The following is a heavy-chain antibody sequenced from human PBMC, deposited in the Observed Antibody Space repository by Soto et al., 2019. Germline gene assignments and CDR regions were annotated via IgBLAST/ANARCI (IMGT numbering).Heavy chain of an antibody. CDR3: ARAISGYVT. D-gene: IGHD5-12*01. Sequence: QVQLVQSGAEVKKPGVSVKVCCKASGITSTTYAIHWVRQAPGQGLEWMGWINTGNGNTRYSQRFLGRVSLTTDTSASTASMDLSSLTSEDTAVYYCARAISGYVTWGQGTLITVSS. J-gene: IGHJ5*02. CDR1: GITSTTYA. CDR2: INTGNGNT. V-gene: IGHV1-3*04.